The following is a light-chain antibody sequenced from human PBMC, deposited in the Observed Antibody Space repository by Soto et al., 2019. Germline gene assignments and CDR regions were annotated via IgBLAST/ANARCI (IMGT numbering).Light chain of an antibody. CDR1: QSVGTN. V-gene: IGKV3-15*01. Sequence: EIVMTQSPAALSLSPGERATLSCRASQSVGTNLAWYQQKPGQAPRPLIYGASARATDVPARFSGSGSGTEFTLTISRLQSEDFAVYYCQQYSDWPPITFGGGTKVEIK. CDR2: GAS. J-gene: IGKJ4*01. CDR3: QQYSDWPPIT.